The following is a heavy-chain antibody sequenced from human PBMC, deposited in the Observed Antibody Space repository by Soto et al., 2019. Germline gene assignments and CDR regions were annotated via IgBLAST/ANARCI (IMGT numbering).Heavy chain of an antibody. V-gene: IGHV3-20*04. CDR2: INWNGGST. D-gene: IGHD3-9*01. CDR3: ARGQGVLRYFDWSYYFDY. J-gene: IGHJ4*02. CDR1: GFTFDDYG. Sequence: GGSLRLSCAASGFTFDDYGMSWVRQAPGKGLEWVSGINWNGGSTGYADSVKGRFTISRDNAKNSLYLQMNSLRAEDTALYYCARGQGVLRYFDWSYYFDYWGQGTLVTVSS.